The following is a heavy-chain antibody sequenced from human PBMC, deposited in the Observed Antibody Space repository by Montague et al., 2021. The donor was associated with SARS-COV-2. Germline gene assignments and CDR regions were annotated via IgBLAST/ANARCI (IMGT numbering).Heavy chain of an antibody. Sequence: QSVAEVKAPGESLKISCKGSGYSFTSYWIGWVHQMPGKGLEWMGIVYPGDSDTRYSPSFQGQVTIPADKSISTAYLQWSSLKASDTAIYYCARVTDYYYDTSGYWDAFDIWGQGKMVTVPS. J-gene: IGHJ3*02. CDR1: GYSFTSYW. V-gene: IGHV5-51*07. CDR3: ARVTDYYYDTSGYWDAFDI. CDR2: VYPGDSDT. D-gene: IGHD3-22*01.